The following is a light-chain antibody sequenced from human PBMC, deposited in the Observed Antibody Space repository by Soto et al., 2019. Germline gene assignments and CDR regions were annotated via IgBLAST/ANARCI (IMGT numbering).Light chain of an antibody. CDR1: SSDVGSYNL. CDR2: EGS. V-gene: IGLV2-23*01. CDR3: CSYAGTSTYV. J-gene: IGLJ1*01. Sequence: QSALTQPASASGPPGKSITISCYGTSSDVGSYNLVSWYRHHPGKAPKLMVYEGSKRPSGVSNRFSGSKSGNTASLTISGLQAEDEADYYCCSYAGTSTYVFGTGTKVTVL.